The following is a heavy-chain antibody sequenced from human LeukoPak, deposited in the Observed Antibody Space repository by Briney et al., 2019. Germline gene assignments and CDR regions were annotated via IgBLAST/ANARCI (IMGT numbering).Heavy chain of an antibody. V-gene: IGHV1-2*02. CDR2: INPNTGDT. Sequence: ASVRVSCKASGYTFTAYYMHWVRQAPGQGLQWMGWINPNTGDTNYAQTFQGRVTMTRDTSINTAYMELSRLRSDDTAVYYCARPRISSGYIYAYLYWGQGTLVTVSS. D-gene: IGHD5-18*01. J-gene: IGHJ4*02. CDR1: GYTFTAYY. CDR3: ARPRISSGYIYAYLY.